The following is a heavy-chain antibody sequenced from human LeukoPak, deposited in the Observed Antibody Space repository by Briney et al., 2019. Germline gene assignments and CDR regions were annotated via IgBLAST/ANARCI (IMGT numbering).Heavy chain of an antibody. V-gene: IGHV3-23*01. CDR1: GFTFSTYN. CDR2: ISGSGGST. Sequence: GGSLRLSCAASGFTFSTYNMNWVRQAPGKGLEWVSAISGSGGSTYYADSVKGRFTISRDNSKNTLYLQMNSLRAEDTAVYYCAKDYMVRGVIIGDYFDYWGQGTLVTVSS. J-gene: IGHJ4*02. CDR3: AKDYMVRGVIIGDYFDY. D-gene: IGHD3-10*01.